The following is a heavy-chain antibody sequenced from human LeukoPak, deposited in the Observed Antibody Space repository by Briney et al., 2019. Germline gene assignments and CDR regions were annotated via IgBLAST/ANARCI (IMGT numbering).Heavy chain of an antibody. CDR2: IYYSGGT. V-gene: IGHV4-59*01. CDR3: ARSLYSNGWSGGD. Sequence: PSETLSLTCTVSGGSISNYYWSWIRQPPGKELECIGYIYYSGGTNYNPSLKSRVTISVDTSKNQFSLKLTSVTAADTAVYYCARSLYSNGWSGGDWGQGTLVTVSS. D-gene: IGHD6-19*01. CDR1: GGSISNYY. J-gene: IGHJ4*02.